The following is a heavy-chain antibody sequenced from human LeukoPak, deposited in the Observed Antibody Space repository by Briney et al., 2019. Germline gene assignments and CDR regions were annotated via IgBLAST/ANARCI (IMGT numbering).Heavy chain of an antibody. CDR1: GFTFRSYA. Sequence: GGSLRLSCAASGFTFRSYAMNWVRQAPGKGLAWVSAVNGGGGSTYYADSVKGRFTISRDNSKNTLFLQMNSLRAEDTAVYYCAKGRGICGGDCRYYYYDMDVWGKGTTVTVSS. D-gene: IGHD2-21*02. CDR3: AKGRGICGGDCRYYYYDMDV. J-gene: IGHJ6*04. V-gene: IGHV3-23*01. CDR2: VNGGGGST.